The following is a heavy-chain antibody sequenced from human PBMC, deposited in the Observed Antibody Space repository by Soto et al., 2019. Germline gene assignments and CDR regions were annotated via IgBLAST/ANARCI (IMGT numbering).Heavy chain of an antibody. CDR2: ISAYNGNT. J-gene: IGHJ6*02. CDR3: ARVGDYYDFWSGYRPYYYYYGMDV. D-gene: IGHD3-3*01. V-gene: IGHV1-18*01. CDR1: GYTFTSYG. Sequence: ASVEVSCRASGYTFTSYGISWVRQAPGQGLEWMGWISAYNGNTNYAQKLQGRVTMTTDTSTSTAYMELRSLRSDDTAVYYCARVGDYYDFWSGYRPYYYYYGMDVWGQGTTVTVSS.